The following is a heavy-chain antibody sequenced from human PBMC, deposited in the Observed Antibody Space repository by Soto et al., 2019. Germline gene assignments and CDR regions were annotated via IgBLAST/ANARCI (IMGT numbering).Heavy chain of an antibody. J-gene: IGHJ5*02. Sequence: PSETLSLTCAVYGGSFSGYYWSWIRQPPGKGLEWIGEINHSGSTNYNPSLQSRVTISMDTSKNQLSLQLTSMTAADTAVYYCARDSHAGCTHYFDPWGQGTLVTLSS. CDR2: INHSGST. D-gene: IGHD6-19*01. CDR1: GGSFSGYY. CDR3: ARDSHAGCTHYFDP. V-gene: IGHV4-34*01.